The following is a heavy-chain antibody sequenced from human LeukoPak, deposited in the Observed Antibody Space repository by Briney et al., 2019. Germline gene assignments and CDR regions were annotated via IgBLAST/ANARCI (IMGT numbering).Heavy chain of an antibody. J-gene: IGHJ6*03. Sequence: GGSLRLSCAASGFTFSSYAMHWVRQAPGKGLEWVAVISYDGSNKYYADSVKGRFTISRDNSKNTLYLQMNSLRAEDTAVYYCAKSSNPPNYYGSGSSLYYYYYYMDVWGKGTTVTVSS. CDR3: AKSSNPPNYYGSGSSLYYYYYYMDV. CDR1: GFTFSSYA. CDR2: ISYDGSNK. D-gene: IGHD3-10*01. V-gene: IGHV3-30*04.